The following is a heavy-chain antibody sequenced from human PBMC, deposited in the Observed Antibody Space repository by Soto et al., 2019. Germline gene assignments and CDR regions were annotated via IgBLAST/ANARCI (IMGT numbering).Heavy chain of an antibody. V-gene: IGHV1-18*01. J-gene: IGHJ4*02. CDR1: GYTFTTYG. Sequence: QVQLVQSGGEVKKPGASVKVSCKASGYTFTTYGISWVRQAPGQGLEWMGWISAYNGNTNYAQKFQGRVTMTTDTXXXTAYXELRXXRXXXXXXXXXXXXXXXXXXXXXXIGXXGQGTLVTVSS. CDR2: ISAYNGNT. CDR3: XXXXXXXXXXXXXIGX.